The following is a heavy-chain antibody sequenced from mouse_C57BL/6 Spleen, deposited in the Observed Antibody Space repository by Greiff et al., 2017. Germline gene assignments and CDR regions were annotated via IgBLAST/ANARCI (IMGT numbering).Heavy chain of an antibody. Sequence: VQLQQSGTELVKPGASVKLSCKASGYTFTSYWMHWVKQRPGQGLEWIGNINPSNGGTNYNEKFKSKATLTVDKSSSTAYMQLSSLTSEDSAVYYCARWRGDYDWYFDVWGTGTTVTVSS. D-gene: IGHD2-4*01. CDR2: INPSNGGT. J-gene: IGHJ1*03. CDR3: ARWRGDYDWYFDV. CDR1: GYTFTSYW. V-gene: IGHV1-53*01.